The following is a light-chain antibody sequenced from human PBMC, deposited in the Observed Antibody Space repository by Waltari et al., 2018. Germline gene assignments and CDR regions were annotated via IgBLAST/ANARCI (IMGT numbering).Light chain of an antibody. V-gene: IGKV3-20*01. CDR2: GAS. CDR3: QHYVRLPGT. Sequence: EIVLTQSPGTLSLSPGERATLSCRTSQSVKRTLAWYQQKPGQAPKHLIYGASIRATGIPDRVTGSGSETDFSLTISSLELEDFAVYCCQHYVRLPGTFGQGTKVEI. CDR1: QSVKRT. J-gene: IGKJ1*01.